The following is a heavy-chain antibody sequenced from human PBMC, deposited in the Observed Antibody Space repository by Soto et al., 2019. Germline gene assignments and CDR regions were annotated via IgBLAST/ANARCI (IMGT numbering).Heavy chain of an antibody. J-gene: IGHJ4*02. V-gene: IGHV4-34*01. CDR2: INHSGST. Sequence: PSETLSLTCAVYGGSFSGYYWSWIRQPPGKGLEWIGEINHSGSTNYNPSLKSRVTISVDTSKNQFSLKLSSVTAADTAVYYCAKGVMDVVSLFAYWARGPLVPAS. CDR3: AKGVMDVVSLFAY. CDR1: GGSFSGYY. D-gene: IGHD2-2*03.